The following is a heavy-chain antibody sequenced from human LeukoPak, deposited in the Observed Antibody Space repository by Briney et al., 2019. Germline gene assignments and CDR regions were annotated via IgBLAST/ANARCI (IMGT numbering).Heavy chain of an antibody. J-gene: IGHJ5*02. Sequence: ASVKASCKFSGYTLTELSMHWVRQAPGKGLEWVGGFDPEDGETIYAQKFQGRVTMTEDTSTDTAYMELSSLRSEDTAVYYCATFGYSGYDYVRQVGFDPWGQGALVTVSS. CDR3: ATFGYSGYDYVRQVGFDP. CDR2: FDPEDGET. D-gene: IGHD5-12*01. CDR1: GYTLTELS. V-gene: IGHV1-24*01.